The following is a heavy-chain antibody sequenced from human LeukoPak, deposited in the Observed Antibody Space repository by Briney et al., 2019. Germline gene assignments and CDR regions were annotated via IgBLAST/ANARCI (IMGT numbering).Heavy chain of an antibody. CDR3: ARGGPDYDGSDYSPYS. V-gene: IGHV1-2*02. CDR1: GYSFIDYY. D-gene: IGHD3-22*01. J-gene: IGHJ4*02. CDR2: MKPNSGGT. Sequence: ASVKVSCKASGYSFIDYYMHWVRQAPGQGREWGGWMKPNSGGTNYAQKFQGRVTMTRDTSITTTFMELSRLRSDDTAAYYCARGGPDYDGSDYSPYSWGQGTLVTVSS.